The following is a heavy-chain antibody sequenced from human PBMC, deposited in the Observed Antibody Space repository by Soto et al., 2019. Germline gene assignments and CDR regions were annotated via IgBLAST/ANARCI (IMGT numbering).Heavy chain of an antibody. J-gene: IGHJ4*02. D-gene: IGHD1-26*01. Sequence: QVQLVQSGSEVKKPGASVKVSCEASGGTLNTYTINWVRQAPGRRLEWMGQIVPMYDSVIYAENFQGRVTITADKSTKTSYMELTSLRSEDTALYFCATWRHYSGSYCFDYWGQGTQVTVSS. CDR3: ATWRHYSGSYCFDY. CDR2: IVPMYDSV. CDR1: GGTLNTYT. V-gene: IGHV1-69*06.